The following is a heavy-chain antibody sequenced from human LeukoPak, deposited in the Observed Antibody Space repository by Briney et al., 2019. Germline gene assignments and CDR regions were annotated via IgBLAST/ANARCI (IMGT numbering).Heavy chain of an antibody. CDR3: ARSGSGMGFTFGGVINY. CDR2: INHSGST. Sequence: SETLSLTCAVYGGSFSGYYRSWIRQPPGKGLEWIGEINHSGSTNYNPSLKSRVTISVDTSKNQFSLKLSSVTAADTAVYYCARSGSGMGFTFGGVINYWGQGTLVTVSS. V-gene: IGHV4-34*01. CDR1: GGSFSGYY. J-gene: IGHJ4*02. D-gene: IGHD3-16*01.